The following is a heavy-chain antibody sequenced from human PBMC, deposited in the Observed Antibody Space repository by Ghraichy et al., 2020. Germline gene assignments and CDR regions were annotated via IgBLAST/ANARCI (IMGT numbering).Heavy chain of an antibody. V-gene: IGHV1-8*01. Sequence: ASVKVSCKASGYTFTSYDINWVRQATGQGLEWMGWMNPNSGNTGYAQKFQGRVTMTRNTSISTAYMELSSLRSEDTAVYYCARGSRRRGSYYFDYWGQGTLVTVSS. CDR2: MNPNSGNT. CDR1: GYTFTSYD. D-gene: IGHD1-26*01. CDR3: ARGSRRRGSYYFDY. J-gene: IGHJ4*02.